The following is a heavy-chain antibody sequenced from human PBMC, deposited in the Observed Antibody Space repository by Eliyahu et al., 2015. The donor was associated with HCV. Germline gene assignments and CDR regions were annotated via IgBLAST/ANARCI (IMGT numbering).Heavy chain of an antibody. Sequence: EVQLVESGGGLVQPGGSLRXSCVASGFNXCXHYMXWVRQAPGKGLEGXXRSRRKIKXYTTEYAASVKXRFTVSRDDSKNSLYLQMNNLKTEDTAVYYCSRDFSLVPDSSAFDLWGQGTMVTVSS. J-gene: IGHJ3*01. CDR1: GFNXCXHY. CDR3: SRDFSLVPDSSAFDL. D-gene: IGHD1-26*01. CDR2: SRRKIKXYTT. V-gene: IGHV3-72*01.